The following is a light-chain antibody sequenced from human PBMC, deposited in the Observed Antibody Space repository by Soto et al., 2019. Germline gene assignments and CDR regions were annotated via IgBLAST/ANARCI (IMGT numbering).Light chain of an antibody. CDR1: QRVSSSY. Sequence: IVLTQSPGTLSLSPGERATLSCRASQRVSSSYLAWYQQKPGQAPRPLTYGASSRATGIPDMLSGSVSGTGFTPTISSLQSEDFAVYYCQQYNNWPGTFGQGTKVDIK. CDR3: QQYNNWPGT. CDR2: GAS. J-gene: IGKJ1*01. V-gene: IGKV3-20*01.